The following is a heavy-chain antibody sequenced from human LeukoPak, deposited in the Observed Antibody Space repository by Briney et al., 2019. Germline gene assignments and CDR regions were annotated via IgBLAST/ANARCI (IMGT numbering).Heavy chain of an antibody. J-gene: IGHJ4*02. Sequence: GGSLRLSCAASGFTFSSYAMSWVRQAQGKGLEWVSAISGSGGSTYYADSVKGRFTISRDNSKNTLYLQMNSLRAEDTAVYYCARRYYGSATYRLPYDYWGQGTLVTVSS. CDR1: GFTFSSYA. V-gene: IGHV3-23*01. CDR2: ISGSGGST. CDR3: ARRYYGSATYRLPYDY. D-gene: IGHD3-22*01.